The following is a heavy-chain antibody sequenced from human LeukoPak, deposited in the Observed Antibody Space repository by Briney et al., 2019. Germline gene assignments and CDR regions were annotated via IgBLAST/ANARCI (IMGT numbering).Heavy chain of an antibody. J-gene: IGHJ6*03. CDR1: GGSISSSSYY. CDR2: IYYSGST. Sequence: SETLSLTCTVSGGSISSSSYYWGWISQPPGKGMEWIGSIYYSGSTYYNSSLKSRVTISVDTSKNQFSLKLSSVTAADTAVYYCARRLSVGVPGYYYYYMDVWGKGTTVTVSS. D-gene: IGHD1-26*01. V-gene: IGHV4-39*01. CDR3: ARRLSVGVPGYYYYYMDV.